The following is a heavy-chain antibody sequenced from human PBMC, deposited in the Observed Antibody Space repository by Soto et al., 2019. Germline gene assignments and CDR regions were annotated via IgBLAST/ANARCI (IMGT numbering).Heavy chain of an antibody. J-gene: IGHJ4*02. CDR3: ARGGYSYGRLFDY. CDR1: GGSFSGYY. D-gene: IGHD5-18*01. V-gene: IGHV4-34*01. Sequence: QEQLQQWGAGLLKPSETVSLTCADYGGSFSGYYWSWIRQPPGKELEWIGEINHSGSTNYNPSLKSRVTISVDTSKNQFSLKLSSVTAADTAVYYCARGGYSYGRLFDYWGQGTLVTVSS. CDR2: INHSGST.